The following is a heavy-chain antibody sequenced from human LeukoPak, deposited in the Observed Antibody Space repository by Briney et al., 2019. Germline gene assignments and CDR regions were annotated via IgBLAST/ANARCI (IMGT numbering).Heavy chain of an antibody. CDR3: TGSSFNAFDL. J-gene: IGHJ3*01. CDR1: GGSISSGGYY. CDR2: IYSSGST. V-gene: IGHV4-61*02. Sequence: SETLSLTCTVSGGSISSGGYYWRWIRQPAGKGLEWIGRIYSSGSTDYNPSLKSRVTISVETSKNQFSLKLNSVTAADTAVYSCTGSSFNAFDLWGRGTMVTVSS. D-gene: IGHD6-13*01.